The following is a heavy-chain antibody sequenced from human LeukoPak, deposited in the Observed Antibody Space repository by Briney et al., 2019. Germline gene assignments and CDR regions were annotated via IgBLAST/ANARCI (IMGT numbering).Heavy chain of an antibody. Sequence: ASVKVSCKASGYTFTSYGISWVRQAPGQGLEWMGWISAYNGNTNYAQKLQGRVTMTPDTSTSTAYMELRSLRSDDTAVYYCARVLRYCSSTSCYCWFDPWGQGTLVTVSS. CDR1: GYTFTSYG. J-gene: IGHJ5*02. CDR2: ISAYNGNT. D-gene: IGHD2-2*01. CDR3: ARVLRYCSSTSCYCWFDP. V-gene: IGHV1-18*01.